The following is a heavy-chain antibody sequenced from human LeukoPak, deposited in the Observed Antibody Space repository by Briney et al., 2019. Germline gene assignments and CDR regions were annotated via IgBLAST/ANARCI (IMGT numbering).Heavy chain of an antibody. CDR1: GGSISSSSYY. V-gene: IGHV4-39*01. D-gene: IGHD3-22*01. CDR2: IYYSGST. Sequence: SETLSLTCTVSGGSISSSSYYWGWIRQPPGKGLEWIGSIYYSGSTYYNPSLKSRVTISVDTSKNQFSLKLSSVTAADTAVYYCARHAHYYDSSGYYYWFDPWGQGTLVTVSS. J-gene: IGHJ5*02. CDR3: ARHAHYYDSSGYYYWFDP.